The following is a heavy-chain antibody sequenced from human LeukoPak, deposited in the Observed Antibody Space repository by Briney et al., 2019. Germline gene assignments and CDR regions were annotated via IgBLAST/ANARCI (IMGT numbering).Heavy chain of an antibody. V-gene: IGHV3-23*01. Sequence: GGSLRLSCAASGFTFSTYAMSWVRQPPGKGLEWVSAISGSGGSTYCADSVKGRFTISRDNSKNTLYLQMNSLRAEDTAVYYCAKPDRVGLCSHFYYWGQGTLVTVSS. CDR3: AKPDRVGLCSHFYY. CDR2: ISGSGGST. J-gene: IGHJ4*02. CDR1: GFTFSTYA. D-gene: IGHD3-10*01.